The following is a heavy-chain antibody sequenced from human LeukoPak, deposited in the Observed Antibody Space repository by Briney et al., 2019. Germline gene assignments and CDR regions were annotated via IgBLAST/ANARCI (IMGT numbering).Heavy chain of an antibody. CDR2: IYYSGST. CDR1: GGSISSYY. J-gene: IGHJ3*02. D-gene: IGHD2/OR15-2a*01. CDR3: ARDSHAYFDAFDI. V-gene: IGHV4-59*12. Sequence: SETLSLTCTVSGGSISSYYWSWIRQPPGQGLEWIGYIYYSGSTNYNPSLKSRVTISVDTSKNQFSLKLSSVTAADTAVYFCARDSHAYFDAFDIWGQGTMVTVSS.